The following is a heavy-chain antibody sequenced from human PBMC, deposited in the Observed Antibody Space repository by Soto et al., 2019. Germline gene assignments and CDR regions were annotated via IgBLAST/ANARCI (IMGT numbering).Heavy chain of an antibody. CDR3: ARERGLLLWFGEYNWFDP. CDR2: INHSGST. Sequence: SETLSLTCAVYGGSFSGYYWSWIRQPPGKGLEWIGEINHSGSTNYNPSLKSRVTISVDTSKNQFSLKLSSVTAADTAVYYCARERGLLLWFGEYNWFDPWGQGTLVTVSS. D-gene: IGHD3-10*01. CDR1: GGSFSGYY. V-gene: IGHV4-34*01. J-gene: IGHJ5*02.